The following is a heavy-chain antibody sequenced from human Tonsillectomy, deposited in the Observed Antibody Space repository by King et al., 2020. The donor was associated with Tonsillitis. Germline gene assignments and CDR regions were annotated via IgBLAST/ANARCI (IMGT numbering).Heavy chain of an antibody. Sequence: VQLVESGGGLVQPGGSLRLSCAASGFTFSSYWMSWVRQAPGKGLEWGANIKQDGRQKYYVDSVEGRFTISRDNAKNSLYLQMNSLRAEDTAVYYWARGRYQTVDPWGQGTLVTVSS. J-gene: IGHJ5*02. CDR3: ARGRYQTVDP. CDR2: IKQDGRQK. D-gene: IGHD2-2*01. CDR1: GFTFSSYW. V-gene: IGHV3-7*01.